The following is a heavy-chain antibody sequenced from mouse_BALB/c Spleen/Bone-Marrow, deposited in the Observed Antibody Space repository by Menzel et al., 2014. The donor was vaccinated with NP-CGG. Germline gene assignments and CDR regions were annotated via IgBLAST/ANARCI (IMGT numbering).Heavy chain of an antibody. CDR3: TRWGWSFDY. V-gene: IGHV1-9*01. CDR2: ILPGSGSS. J-gene: IGHJ2*01. Sequence: VQLQQSGAELMKPGASVKISCKATGYTFSSYWIEWVKQRPGHGLEWIGEILPGSGSSNYNEKFKGKATITADTSSNTAYMQLSSLTSEDSAVYYCTRWGWSFDYWGQGTTLTVSS. D-gene: IGHD2-3*01. CDR1: GYTFSSYW.